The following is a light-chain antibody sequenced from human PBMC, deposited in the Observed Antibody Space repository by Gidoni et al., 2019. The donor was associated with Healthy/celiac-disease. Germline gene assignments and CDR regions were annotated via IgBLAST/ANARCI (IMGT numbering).Light chain of an antibody. V-gene: IGKV1-39*01. CDR1: QSISSY. Sequence: DMLMTQPPSSLSASVGDRVTITCRASQSISSYLNWYQQKPGKAPKLLIYAASSLQSGLPSRFSGSGSGTDCTLTISSLQPEDFATYYCQQSYSTPGLTFGGGTKVEIK. J-gene: IGKJ4*01. CDR3: QQSYSTPGLT. CDR2: AAS.